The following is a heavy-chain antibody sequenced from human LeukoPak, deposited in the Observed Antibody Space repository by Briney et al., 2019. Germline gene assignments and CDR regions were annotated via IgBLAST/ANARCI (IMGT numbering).Heavy chain of an antibody. CDR3: AREGYDILTGIGYFDL. J-gene: IGHJ2*01. V-gene: IGHV4-30-2*01. CDR2: IYHSGST. CDR1: GGSISSGGYS. D-gene: IGHD3-9*01. Sequence: SDTLSLTCAVSGGSISSGGYSWRWSPQPPGRGLDWIVYIYHSGSTYYNPYLKSRVTISVDRSKNQLSLKLSSVTAADTAVYYCAREGYDILTGIGYFDLWGRGTLVTVSS.